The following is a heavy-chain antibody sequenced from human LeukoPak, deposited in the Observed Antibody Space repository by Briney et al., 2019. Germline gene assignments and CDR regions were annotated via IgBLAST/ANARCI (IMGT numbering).Heavy chain of an antibody. CDR2: IKEDGSEK. Sequence: PGGSLRLSCAVSGFTFSTYWMSWVRQAPGKGPEWVGNIKEDGSEKYYVDSMKGRFTISRDNAKNSLCLQMNSLRVEDTAVYYCARDSFETDIDYWGQGTLVTVSS. CDR3: ARDSFETDIDY. CDR1: GFTFSTYW. D-gene: IGHD1-14*01. J-gene: IGHJ4*02. V-gene: IGHV3-7*01.